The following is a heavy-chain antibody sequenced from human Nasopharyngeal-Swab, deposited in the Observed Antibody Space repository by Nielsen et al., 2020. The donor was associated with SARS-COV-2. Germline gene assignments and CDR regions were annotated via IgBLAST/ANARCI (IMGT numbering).Heavy chain of an antibody. V-gene: IGHV3-23*01. CDR1: GFTFSSYA. J-gene: IGHJ6*04. Sequence: GESLKISCAASGFTFSSYAMSWVRQAPGKGLEWVSAISGSGGSIYYADSVKGRFTISRDNAKNSLYLQMNSLRAEDTAVYYCARPYDSSGYYSPGYMDVWGKGTTVTVSS. CDR2: ISGSGGSI. D-gene: IGHD3-22*01. CDR3: ARPYDSSGYYSPGYMDV.